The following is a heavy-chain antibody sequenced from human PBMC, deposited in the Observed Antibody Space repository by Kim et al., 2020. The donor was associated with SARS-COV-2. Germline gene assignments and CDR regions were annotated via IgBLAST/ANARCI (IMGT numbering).Heavy chain of an antibody. CDR2: ISSSSSYI. CDR1: GFTFSSYS. Sequence: GGSLRLSCAASGFTFSSYSMNWVRQAPGKGLEWVSSISSSSSYIYYADSVKVRFTISRDNAKNSLYLQMNSLRAEDTAVYYCARAVTTYPMYYFDYWGQGTLVTVSS. J-gene: IGHJ4*02. D-gene: IGHD4-4*01. CDR3: ARAVTTYPMYYFDY. V-gene: IGHV3-21*01.